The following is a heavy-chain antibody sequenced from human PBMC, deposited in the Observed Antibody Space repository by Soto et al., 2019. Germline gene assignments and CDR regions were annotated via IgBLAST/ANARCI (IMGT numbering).Heavy chain of an antibody. Sequence: SETLSLTCSVSGGSISSGGYYWSWIRQHPGKGLEWIGYIYYSGSTYYNPSLKSRVAMSLDTSKDHFSLRLNSVTAADTAVYYCARKNYDDSGAPGEPFDIWGQGTMVTVSS. J-gene: IGHJ3*02. V-gene: IGHV4-31*03. D-gene: IGHD3-22*01. CDR1: GGSISSGGYY. CDR3: ARKNYDDSGAPGEPFDI. CDR2: IYYSGST.